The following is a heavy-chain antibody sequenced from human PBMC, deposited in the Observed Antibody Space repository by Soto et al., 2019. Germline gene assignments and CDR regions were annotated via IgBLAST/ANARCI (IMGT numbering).Heavy chain of an antibody. J-gene: IGHJ6*03. CDR2: ISAYNGNT. V-gene: IGHV1-18*01. CDR3: ARDLGVRGGDSPLTARYYYMDV. D-gene: IGHD2-21*02. Sequence: QVQLVQSGAEVKKPGASVKVSCKASGYTFTSYGISWVRQAPGQGLEWMGWISAYNGNTNYAQKLQDRVTMTTDTSTSTAYMELRSLRSDDTAVYYCARDLGVRGGDSPLTARYYYMDVWGKGTTVTVSS. CDR1: GYTFTSYG.